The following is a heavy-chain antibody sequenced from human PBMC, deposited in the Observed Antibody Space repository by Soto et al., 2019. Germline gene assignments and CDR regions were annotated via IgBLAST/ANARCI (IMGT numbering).Heavy chain of an antibody. CDR1: GFTFSNFG. J-gene: IGHJ6*02. CDR3: AKFREYYQGSGSRTYYFYGMDV. D-gene: IGHD3-10*01. Sequence: GGSLRLSCRVSGFTFSNFGMTWVRQAPGKGLEWVSGISDRGGSTYYADSVKGRFTISRDNSKNTLFLQMNSLRAGDTALYYCAKFREYYQGSGSRTYYFYGMDVWGQGTTVTVSS. V-gene: IGHV3-23*01. CDR2: ISDRGGST.